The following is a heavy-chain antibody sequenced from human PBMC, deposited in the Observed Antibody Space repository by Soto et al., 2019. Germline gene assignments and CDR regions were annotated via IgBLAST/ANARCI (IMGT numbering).Heavy chain of an antibody. CDR3: AQTTPSINYFDP. D-gene: IGHD1-7*01. CDR2: ISAGGGNT. Sequence: EVQLLESGGGLVQPGGSLRLSCAASGFSFSSYAMSWVRQAPGKGLEWVSAISAGGGNTYYRDSVKGRFTISRDNSKNTLYRQMNSLRVEDTAVYFCAQTTPSINYFDPWGQGTLVTVSS. J-gene: IGHJ5*02. V-gene: IGHV3-23*01. CDR1: GFSFSSYA.